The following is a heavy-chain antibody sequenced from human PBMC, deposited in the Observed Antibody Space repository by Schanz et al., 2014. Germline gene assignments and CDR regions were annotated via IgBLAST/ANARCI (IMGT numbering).Heavy chain of an antibody. CDR1: GFTFSDYA. Sequence: VHLLESGGTLVRPGGSLRLSCAASGFTFSDYAMCWVLQAPGKGLEWVANIKEDGSVKDYVDSVKGRFTISRDNAKNSLYLQMTSLRAEDTAVYYCAKAADWPVTRFDPWGQGTLVTVSS. V-gene: IGHV3-7*01. CDR2: IKEDGSVK. D-gene: IGHD3-9*01. J-gene: IGHJ5*02. CDR3: AKAADWPVTRFDP.